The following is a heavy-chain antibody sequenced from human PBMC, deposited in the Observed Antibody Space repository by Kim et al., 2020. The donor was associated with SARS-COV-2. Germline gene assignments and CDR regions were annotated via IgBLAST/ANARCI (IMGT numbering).Heavy chain of an antibody. D-gene: IGHD3-22*01. Sequence: YTDSGRGRFTISRDNSGDTLYLEMNSLRAEDTAVYYCVKDMSGYYRPFDYWGQGTLVTVSS. CDR3: VKDMSGYYRPFDY. V-gene: IGHV3-23*01. J-gene: IGHJ4*02.